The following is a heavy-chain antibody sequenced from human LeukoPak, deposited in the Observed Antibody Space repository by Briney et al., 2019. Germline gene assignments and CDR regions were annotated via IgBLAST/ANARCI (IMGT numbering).Heavy chain of an antibody. CDR3: AREGQGAWYWFDL. CDR1: GFTFSNYW. D-gene: IGHD6-19*01. J-gene: IGHJ5*02. V-gene: IGHV3-7*01. Sequence: GGSLRLSCAASGFTFSNYWMAWVRQAPGKGLEWVADIKQDGSEKLYVKSVKGRFSISRDNAKNSLYLQMSDLRAEDTAKYYCAREGQGAWYWFDLWGQGTLVTVSS. CDR2: IKQDGSEK.